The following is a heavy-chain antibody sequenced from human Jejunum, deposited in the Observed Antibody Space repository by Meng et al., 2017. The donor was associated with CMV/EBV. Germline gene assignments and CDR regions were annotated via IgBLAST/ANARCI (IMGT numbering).Heavy chain of an antibody. D-gene: IGHD3-9*01. CDR1: GFTFSIYA. CDR2: VFKNGDTT. J-gene: IGHJ4*02. V-gene: IGHV3-23*01. Sequence: EAQLLESGGGLAQPGXSLRLACAASGFTFSIYAMSWVRQAPGKGLEWVSTVFKNGDTTHYTDSVKGRFTISRDNSKNTLYLQMNTLRAEDTAVYYCAKLTGTKVWSFDYWGQGTLVTVSS. CDR3: AKLTGTKVWSFDY.